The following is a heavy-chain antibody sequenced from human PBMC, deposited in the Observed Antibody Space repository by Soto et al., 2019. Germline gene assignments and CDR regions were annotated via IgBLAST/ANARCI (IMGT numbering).Heavy chain of an antibody. CDR3: ARERAFAPRPIDY. D-gene: IGHD1-1*01. J-gene: IGHJ4*02. CDR1: GGSISSGDYY. Sequence: LSLTCTVSGGSISSGDYYRSWILQPPGKGLEWIGYIYYSGSTYYNPSLKSRVTISVDTSKNQFSLKLSSVTAADTAVYYCARERAFAPRPIDYWGQGTLVTVSS. CDR2: IYYSGST. V-gene: IGHV4-30-4*01.